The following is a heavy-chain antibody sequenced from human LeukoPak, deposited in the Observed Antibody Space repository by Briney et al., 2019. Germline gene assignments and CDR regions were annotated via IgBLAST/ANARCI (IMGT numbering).Heavy chain of an antibody. CDR3: ARAGRFGESFRDYYYYIDV. D-gene: IGHD3-10*01. CDR1: GFTFSSYE. J-gene: IGHJ6*03. CDR2: ISSSSGSTI. Sequence: GGSLRLSCAASGFTFSSYEMNWVRQAPGKGLEWVSYISSSSGSTIYYADSVKGRFTISRDNAKNSLYLQMNSLRAEDTAVYFCARAGRFGESFRDYYYYIDVWGKGTTVTVSS. V-gene: IGHV3-48*03.